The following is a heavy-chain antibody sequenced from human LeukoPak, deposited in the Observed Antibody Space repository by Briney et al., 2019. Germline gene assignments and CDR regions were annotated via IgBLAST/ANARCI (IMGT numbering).Heavy chain of an antibody. V-gene: IGHV1-46*01. Sequence: ASVKVSCKASGGTFSNYTISWVRQAPGQGLEWMGIINPNDGSTSYAQRFQGRVTMTRDTSTSTFYMELSTLRYEDTAVYYCARGSYYYMDVWVTGTTVTISS. CDR1: GGTFSNYT. J-gene: IGHJ6*03. CDR3: ARGSYYYMDV. CDR2: INPNDGST.